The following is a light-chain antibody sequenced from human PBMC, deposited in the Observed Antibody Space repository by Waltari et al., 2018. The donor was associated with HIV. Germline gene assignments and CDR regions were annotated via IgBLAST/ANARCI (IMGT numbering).Light chain of an antibody. J-gene: IGLJ2*01. CDR2: GNG. V-gene: IGLV1-40*01. Sequence: QSVLTQPPSVSGAPGPKVTVSCTGSSSNIGAGYDVHWYQQFPGTAPKLLVYGNGNRPSGVPDRFSASKAGTSASLAITGLQAEDEADYYCQSFDKSLRDTVVFGGGTKVSVL. CDR1: SSNIGAGYD. CDR3: QSFDKSLRDTVV.